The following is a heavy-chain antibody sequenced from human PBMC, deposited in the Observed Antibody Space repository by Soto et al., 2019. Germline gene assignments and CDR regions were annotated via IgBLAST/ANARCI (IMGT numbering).Heavy chain of an antibody. J-gene: IGHJ5*02. Sequence: EVQLVESGGGLVQPGRSLRLSCAASGFTFDDYAMHWVRQAPGKGLEWVSGISWNSGSIGYADSVKGRFTISRDNAKNSLYLQMNSLRAEDTALYYCAKGPFVRWLQSWFDPWAQGTLVTVSS. D-gene: IGHD6-19*01. CDR3: AKGPFVRWLQSWFDP. CDR2: ISWNSGSI. V-gene: IGHV3-9*01. CDR1: GFTFDDYA.